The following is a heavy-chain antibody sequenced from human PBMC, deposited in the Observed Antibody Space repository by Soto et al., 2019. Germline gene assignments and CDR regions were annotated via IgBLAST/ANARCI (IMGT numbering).Heavy chain of an antibody. J-gene: IGHJ4*02. CDR1: GGSISSGDYY. D-gene: IGHD6-6*01. CDR3: ARAARLSSTLDY. Sequence: SETLSLTCTVSGGSISSGDYYWSWIRQPPGKGLEWIGYIYYSGSTYYNPSLKSRVTISVDTSKNQFSLKLSSVTAADTAVYYCARAARLSSTLDYWGQGTLVTVSS. V-gene: IGHV4-30-4*01. CDR2: IYYSGST.